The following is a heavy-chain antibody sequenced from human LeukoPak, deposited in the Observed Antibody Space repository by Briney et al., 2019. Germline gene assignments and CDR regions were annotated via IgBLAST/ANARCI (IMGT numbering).Heavy chain of an antibody. J-gene: IGHJ4*02. Sequence: EASVKVSCKASGYTFTGYYMHWVRQAPGQGLKWMGRINPNSGGTNYAQTFQGRVTLTRDTSISTAYMELSRLRSDDTAVYYCAREEVGANDNWGQGTLVTVSS. CDR3: AREEVGANDN. CDR2: INPNSGGT. V-gene: IGHV1-2*06. CDR1: GYTFTGYY. D-gene: IGHD1-26*01.